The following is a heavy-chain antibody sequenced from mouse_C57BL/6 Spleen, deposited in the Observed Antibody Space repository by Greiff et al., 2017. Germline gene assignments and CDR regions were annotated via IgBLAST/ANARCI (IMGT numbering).Heavy chain of an antibody. CDR3: TLITTVVPGAY. J-gene: IGHJ3*01. V-gene: IGHV1-5*01. CDR1: GYTFTSYW. Sequence: EVQGVESGTVLARPGASVKMSCKTSGYTFTSYWMHWVKQRPGQGLEWIGAIYPGNSDTSYNQKFKGKAKLTAVTSASTAYMELSSLTNEDSAVYYCTLITTVVPGAYWGQGTLVTVSA. CDR2: IYPGNSDT. D-gene: IGHD1-1*01.